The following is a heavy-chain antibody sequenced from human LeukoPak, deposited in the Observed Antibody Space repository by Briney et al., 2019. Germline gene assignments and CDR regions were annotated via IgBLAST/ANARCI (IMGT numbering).Heavy chain of an antibody. CDR3: ARGGYDFWSGYYPYYYMDV. V-gene: IGHV4-34*01. CDR1: GGSFSGYY. D-gene: IGHD3-3*01. CDR2: INHSGST. Sequence: SETLSLTCAVYGGSFSGYYWSWIRQPPGKGLEWIGEINHSGSTNYNPSLKSRVTISVDTSKNQFSLKLSSVTAADTAVYYCARGGYDFWSGYYPYYYMDVWGKGTTVTVSS. J-gene: IGHJ6*03.